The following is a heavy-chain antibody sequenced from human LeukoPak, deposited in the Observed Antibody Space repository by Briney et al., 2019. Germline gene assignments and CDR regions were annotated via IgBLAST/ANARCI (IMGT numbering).Heavy chain of an antibody. CDR1: GFIFSSYW. V-gene: IGHV3-7*01. D-gene: IGHD1-26*01. J-gene: IGHJ4*02. CDR3: AGDGDSGSYYFDY. CDR2: IKQDGSEK. Sequence: GGSLRLSCAASGFIFSSYWMSWVRQAPGKGLEWVANIKQDGSEKYYVDSVKGRFTISRDNAKNSLYLQMNSLRAEDTAVYYCAGDGDSGSYYFDYWGQGTLVTVSS.